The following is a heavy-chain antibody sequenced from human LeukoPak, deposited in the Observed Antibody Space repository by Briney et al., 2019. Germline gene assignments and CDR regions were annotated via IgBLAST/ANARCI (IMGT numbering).Heavy chain of an antibody. CDR3: ARQIASSGYLPWAFDI. CDR1: GGPITSGNYY. D-gene: IGHD3-22*01. Sequence: PSETLSLTCTVSGGPITSGNYYRGWIRQPPGKGLEWIGDIFFTGSTYYSPSLKSRVTISVGTSTTQFSLKLTSVTAADTAVYYCARQIASSGYLPWAFDIWGQGTVVTVSS. CDR2: IFFTGST. V-gene: IGHV4-39*01. J-gene: IGHJ3*02.